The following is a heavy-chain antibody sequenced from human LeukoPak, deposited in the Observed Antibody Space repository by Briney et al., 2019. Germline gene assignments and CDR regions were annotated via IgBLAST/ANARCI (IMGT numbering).Heavy chain of an antibody. CDR1: GFTFSTYA. CDR3: TTSGYSSSWYTDYYYYYGMDV. Sequence: GGSLRLSCAASGFTFSTYAMSWVRQAPGKGLEWVSLIGGSDGRTRYADSVKGRFTISRDNSKNTLYLEMNSLKTEDTAVYYCTTSGYSSSWYTDYYYYYGMDVWGQGTTVTVSS. CDR2: IGGSDGRT. V-gene: IGHV3-23*01. D-gene: IGHD6-13*01. J-gene: IGHJ6*02.